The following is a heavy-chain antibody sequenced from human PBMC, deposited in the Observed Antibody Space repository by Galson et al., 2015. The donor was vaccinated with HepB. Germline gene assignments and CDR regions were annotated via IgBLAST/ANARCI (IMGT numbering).Heavy chain of an antibody. CDR3: ARAAHYYGSGSYYNPLQGYYYYGMDV. Sequence: SVKVSCKASGGTFSSYAISWVRQAPGQGLEWMGGIIPIFGTANYAQKFQGRVTITADESTSTAYMELSSLRSEDTAVYYCARAAHYYGSGSYYNPLQGYYYYGMDVWGQGTTVTVSS. V-gene: IGHV1-69*13. CDR1: GGTFSSYA. J-gene: IGHJ6*02. D-gene: IGHD3-10*01. CDR2: IIPIFGTA.